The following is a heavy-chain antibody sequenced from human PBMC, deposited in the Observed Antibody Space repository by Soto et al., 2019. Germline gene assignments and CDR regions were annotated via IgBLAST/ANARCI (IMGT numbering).Heavy chain of an antibody. CDR3: ARVSYSSYPLYYYYGMDV. CDR1: GGSISSGGYY. Sequence: QVPLQESGPGLVKPSQTLFLTCTVSGGSISSGGYYWSWIRQHPGKGLEWIGYIYYSGSTYYNPSLKSRVTISVGTTKNQFSLKLSSVTAADTAVYYCARVSYSSYPLYYYYGMDVWGQGTTDTVSS. V-gene: IGHV4-31*03. D-gene: IGHD6-6*01. J-gene: IGHJ6*02. CDR2: IYYSGST.